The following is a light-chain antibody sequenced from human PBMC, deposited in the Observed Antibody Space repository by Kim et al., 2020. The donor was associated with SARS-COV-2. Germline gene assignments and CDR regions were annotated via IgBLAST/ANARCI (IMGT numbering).Light chain of an antibody. CDR3: QQYYSTPPIT. CDR2: WAS. J-gene: IGKJ4*01. V-gene: IGKV4-1*01. Sequence: DIVMTQSPDSLAVSLGERATINCKSSQSVLYSSNNKNYLAWYQQKPGQPPKLLIYWASTRESGVPDRFSGSGSWTDFTLTISSLQAEDVAVYYCQQYYSTPPITFGGGTKVDIK. CDR1: QSVLYSSNNKNY.